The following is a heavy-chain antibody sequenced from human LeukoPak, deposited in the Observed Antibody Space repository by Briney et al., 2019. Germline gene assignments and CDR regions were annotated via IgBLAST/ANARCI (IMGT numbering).Heavy chain of an antibody. Sequence: GGSLRLSCAASGFTFTTYAMSWVRQVPGKGLEWVSSISGSDDGTYYAESVKGRFTISRDNSRNTLYLQMNTLRAEDTSIYFCAKSPVSSCRGSFCYPFDYWGQGNLVTVSS. D-gene: IGHD2-15*01. CDR2: ISGSDDGT. CDR1: GFTFTTYA. J-gene: IGHJ4*02. CDR3: AKSPVSSCRGSFCYPFDY. V-gene: IGHV3-23*01.